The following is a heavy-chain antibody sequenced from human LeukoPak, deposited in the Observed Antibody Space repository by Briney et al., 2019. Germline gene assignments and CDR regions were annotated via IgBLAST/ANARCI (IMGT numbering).Heavy chain of an antibody. CDR3: ARARVQSLSGWYNYYGMDV. J-gene: IGHJ6*02. CDR1: GYSISSGYY. D-gene: IGHD6-19*01. Sequence: SGTLSLTCAVSGYSISSGYYWGWIRQPPGKGLGWIGSIYHSGSTYYNPSLKSRVTISVDTSKNQFSLKLSSVTAADTAVYYCARARVQSLSGWYNYYGMDVWGQGTTVTVSS. V-gene: IGHV4-38-2*01. CDR2: IYHSGST.